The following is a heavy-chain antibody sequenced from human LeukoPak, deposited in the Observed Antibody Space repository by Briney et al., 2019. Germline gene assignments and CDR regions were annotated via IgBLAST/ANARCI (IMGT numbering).Heavy chain of an antibody. Sequence: GGSLRLSCAASGFTFDDYAMHWVRQAPGKGLEWVSLISGDGGSTYYADSVKGRFTISRDNSKNSLYLQMNSLRTEDTALYYCAKGLIINVRGEGLDYWGQGTLVTVSS. V-gene: IGHV3-43*02. CDR2: ISGDGGST. J-gene: IGHJ4*02. CDR1: GFTFDDYA. CDR3: AKGLIINVRGEGLDY. D-gene: IGHD3-10*01.